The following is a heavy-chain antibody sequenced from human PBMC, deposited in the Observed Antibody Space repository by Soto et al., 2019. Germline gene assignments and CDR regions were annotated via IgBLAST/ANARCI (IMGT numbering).Heavy chain of an antibody. V-gene: IGHV1-2*02. CDR2: INPNSGGT. CDR3: ARKTGIGDWFDP. J-gene: IGHJ5*02. D-gene: IGHD7-27*01. Sequence: ASVKVSCKACGYTFTGYYMHWVRQAPGQGLEWMGWINPNSGGTNYAQKFQGRVTMTRDTSISTAYMELSRLRSDDTAVYYCARKTGIGDWFDPWGQGTLVTVSS. CDR1: GYTFTGYY.